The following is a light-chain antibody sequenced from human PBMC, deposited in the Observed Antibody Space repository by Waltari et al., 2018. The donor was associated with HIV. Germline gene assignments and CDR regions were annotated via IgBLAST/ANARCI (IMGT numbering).Light chain of an antibody. V-gene: IGKV3-20*01. Sequence: EIVLTQSPDTLSLSPGERATLSCRASQSVSSNYLAWYQQKPGQAPRLLIYGASNRATGIPDRFSGSGYGTDFTLTISRLEPEDFAVYYCQQYGSSPPYTFGQGTKLEIK. CDR1: QSVSSNY. CDR2: GAS. J-gene: IGKJ2*01. CDR3: QQYGSSPPYT.